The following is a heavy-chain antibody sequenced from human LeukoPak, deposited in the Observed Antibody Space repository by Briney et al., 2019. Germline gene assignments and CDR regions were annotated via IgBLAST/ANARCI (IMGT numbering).Heavy chain of an antibody. J-gene: IGHJ4*02. CDR2: NSGST. Sequence: SETLSLTCTVSGGSISSSSYYWGWVRQPPGKGLEWLGSNSGSTYYNPSLKSRVTISVDTSKNQFSLKLSSVTAADTAVYYCAREIPVLAVAAHTWLFDYWGQGTLVTVSS. CDR1: GGSISSSSYY. V-gene: IGHV4-39*07. D-gene: IGHD6-19*01. CDR3: AREIPVLAVAAHTWLFDY.